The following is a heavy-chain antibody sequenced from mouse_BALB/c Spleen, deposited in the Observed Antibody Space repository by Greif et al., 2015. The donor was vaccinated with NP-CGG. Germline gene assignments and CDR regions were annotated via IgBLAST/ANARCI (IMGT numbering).Heavy chain of an antibody. CDR1: GYTFTSYW. V-gene: IGHV1-7*01. D-gene: IGHD2-14*01. Sequence: QVQLQQSGAELAKPGASVKMSCKASGYTFTSYWMHWVKQRPGQGLEWIGYINPSTGYTEYNQKFKDKATLTADKSSSTAYMQLSSLTSEDSAVYYCARREYYRYDGENWGQGTTLTVSS. CDR2: INPSTGYT. CDR3: ARREYYRYDGEN. J-gene: IGHJ2*01.